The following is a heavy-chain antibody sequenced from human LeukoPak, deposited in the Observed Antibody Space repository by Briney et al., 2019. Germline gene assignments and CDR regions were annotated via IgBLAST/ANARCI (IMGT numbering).Heavy chain of an antibody. V-gene: IGHV4-61*02. CDR1: GGSISSGSYY. Sequence: PSQTLSLTCTVSGGSISSGSYYWSWIRQPAGKGLEWIGRIYTSGSTNYNPSLKSRVTISVDTSKNQFSLKLSSVTAADTAVYYCASDYGQGFDYWGQGTLVTVSS. D-gene: IGHD4-17*01. CDR2: IYTSGST. CDR3: ASDYGQGFDY. J-gene: IGHJ4*02.